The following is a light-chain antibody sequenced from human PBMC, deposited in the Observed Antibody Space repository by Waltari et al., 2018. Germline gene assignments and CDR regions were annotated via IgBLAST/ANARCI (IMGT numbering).Light chain of an antibody. Sequence: QSALTQPRSVSGSPGQSVTLSCTGSHSDVGAFNYASWSQQRPGKAPKLVIYDVDKRPSEVPDRFSGSKAGNTASLTISGLQADDEADYYCCSYAGRYTSVFGGGTKVTVL. V-gene: IGLV2-11*01. CDR3: CSYAGRYTSV. CDR2: DVD. CDR1: HSDVGAFNY. J-gene: IGLJ2*01.